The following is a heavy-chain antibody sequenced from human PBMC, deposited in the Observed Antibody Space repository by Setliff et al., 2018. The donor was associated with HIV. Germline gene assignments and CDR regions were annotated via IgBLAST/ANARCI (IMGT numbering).Heavy chain of an antibody. J-gene: IGHJ4*02. CDR1: GGSISSGGYY. CDR3: ARAPFVGGAYYYWGSYYFDY. V-gene: IGHV4-31*03. Sequence: SETLSLTCTVSGGSISSGGYYWSWIRQHPGKGLEWIGYIYYSGSTHYNPSLKSRVTISLDTSKNQFSLRLTSVTAADTAVFYCARAPFVGGAYYYWGSYYFDYWGPVTLVTVSS. D-gene: IGHD3-22*01. CDR2: IYYSGST.